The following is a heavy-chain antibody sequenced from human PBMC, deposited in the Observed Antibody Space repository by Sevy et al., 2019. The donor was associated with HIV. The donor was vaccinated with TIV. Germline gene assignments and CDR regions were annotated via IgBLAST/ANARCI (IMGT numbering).Heavy chain of an antibody. J-gene: IGHJ4*02. CDR1: GFTFSSYG. CDR2: ISYDGSNK. Sequence: GGSLRLSCAASGFTFSSYGMHWVRQAPGKGLEWVAVISYDGSNKYYADSVKGRFTISRDNSKKTLYLQMNSLRAEDTAVYYCAKEVSSGWYVKNRHFDYWGQGTLVTVSS. D-gene: IGHD6-19*01. V-gene: IGHV3-30*18. CDR3: AKEVSSGWYVKNRHFDY.